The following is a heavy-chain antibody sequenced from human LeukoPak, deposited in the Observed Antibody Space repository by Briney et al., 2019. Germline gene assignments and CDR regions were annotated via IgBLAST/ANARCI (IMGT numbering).Heavy chain of an antibody. CDR1: GLMFSSYG. D-gene: IGHD3-10*01. CDR3: AREDSGSYYNYYYFYMDV. CDR2: ISGGGGNT. J-gene: IGHJ6*03. Sequence: GSLRLSCAASGLMFSSYGMSWVRQVPGKGLEWVSGISGGGGNTYYADSVKGRLTISRDNSKSTLYLQMNSLRAEDTAVYYCAREDSGSYYNYYYFYMDVWGKGTTVTISS. V-gene: IGHV3-23*01.